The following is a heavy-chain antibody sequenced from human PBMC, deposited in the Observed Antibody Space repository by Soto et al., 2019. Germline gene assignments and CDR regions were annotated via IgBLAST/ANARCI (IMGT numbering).Heavy chain of an antibody. J-gene: IGHJ4*02. Sequence: SETLSLTCAVYGGSFSGYYWSWIRQPPGKGLEWIGEINHSGSTNYNPSLKSRVTISVDTSKNQFSLKLSSVTAADTAVYYCAGRRRIAARLPHGDIYYFDYWGQGTLVTVSS. CDR1: GGSFSGYY. CDR3: AGRRRIAARLPHGDIYYFDY. CDR2: INHSGST. D-gene: IGHD6-6*01. V-gene: IGHV4-34*01.